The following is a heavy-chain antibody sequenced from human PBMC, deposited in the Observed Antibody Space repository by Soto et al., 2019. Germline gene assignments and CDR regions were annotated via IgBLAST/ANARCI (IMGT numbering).Heavy chain of an antibody. J-gene: IGHJ6*02. Sequence: EVQLVESGGGLVQPGGSLRLSCAASGFTVSSNYMSWVRQAPGKGLEWVSVICSGGSTYYADSVKCRFTISKHNTKNTLYLQMHSLRAEDTAVYYCARDFRSSSHGGEWPRVYCYGMDLWGPGTTVTVSS. CDR3: ARDFRSSSHGGEWPRVYCYGMDL. D-gene: IGHD5-12*01. CDR1: GFTVSSNY. CDR2: ICSGGST. V-gene: IGHV3-53*04.